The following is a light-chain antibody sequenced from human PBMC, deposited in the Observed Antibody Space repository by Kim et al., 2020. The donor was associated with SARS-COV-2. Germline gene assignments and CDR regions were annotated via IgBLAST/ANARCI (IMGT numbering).Light chain of an antibody. V-gene: IGLV1-44*01. CDR1: SSTIASNT. J-gene: IGLJ3*02. CDR3: ASWDDGLNARV. CDR2: SSN. Sequence: GQRVTISCSGSSSTIASNTVNWYQQLPGRAPKLLIHSSNQRPSGVPDRFSGSKSGTSASLAISGLQSEDEADYYCASWDDGLNARVFGGGTQLTVL.